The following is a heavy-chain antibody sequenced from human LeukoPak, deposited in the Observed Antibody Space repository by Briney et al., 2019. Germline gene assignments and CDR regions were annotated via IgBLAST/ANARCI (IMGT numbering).Heavy chain of an antibody. CDR3: ARVPRIYTKYTSSDDYMDV. CDR1: GGTFSSYA. CDR2: ISAYNGNT. V-gene: IGHV1-18*01. D-gene: IGHD2-2*01. Sequence: ASVKVSCKASGGTFSSYAISWVRQAPGQGLEWMGWISAYNGNTNYAQKVQGRVIMTTDTSTSTAYMDLRSLRSDDTAVYYCARVPRIYTKYTSSDDYMDVWGKGTTVTVSS. J-gene: IGHJ6*03.